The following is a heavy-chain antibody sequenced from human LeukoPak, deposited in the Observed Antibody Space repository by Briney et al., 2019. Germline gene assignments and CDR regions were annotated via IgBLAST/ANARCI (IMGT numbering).Heavy chain of an antibody. D-gene: IGHD6-19*01. Sequence: PGGSLRLSCAASGFTFSDYYMNWIRQAPGRGLEWVSYISSSGSYTNYADSVKGRFTISRDNAKNSLYLQMSSLRAEDTAVYYCARGVAGPWGQGTLVTVSP. CDR3: ARGVAGP. CDR1: GFTFSDYY. V-gene: IGHV3-11*06. J-gene: IGHJ5*02. CDR2: ISSSGSYT.